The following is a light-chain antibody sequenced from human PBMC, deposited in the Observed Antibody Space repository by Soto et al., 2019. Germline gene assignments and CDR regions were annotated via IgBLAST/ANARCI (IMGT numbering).Light chain of an antibody. V-gene: IGKV4-1*01. Sequence: DIVMTPSPDSLAVSLGERATINCKSSQSVLYSSNNKNYLAWYQQKPGQPPKLLIYWASTRESGVPDRFSGSGSGTDFTLTISSLQAEDVEVYYCQQYYSTPRTFGQGTRLESK. CDR3: QQYYSTPRT. CDR2: WAS. J-gene: IGKJ5*01. CDR1: QSVLYSSNNKNY.